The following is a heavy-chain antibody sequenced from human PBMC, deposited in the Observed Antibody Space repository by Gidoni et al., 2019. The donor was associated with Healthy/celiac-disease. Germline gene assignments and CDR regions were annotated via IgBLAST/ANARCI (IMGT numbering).Heavy chain of an antibody. Sequence: EVQLVESGGGLVQPGGSLRLSCAASGFTFSTSWMSWVRPAPGKGLEWVANIKQDGSEKYYVDSVKGRFTISRDNAKNSLYLQMNSLRAEDTAVYYCARGDCSGGSCYRDFLWFDPWGQGTLVTVSS. D-gene: IGHD2-15*01. CDR2: IKQDGSEK. CDR3: ARGDCSGGSCYRDFLWFDP. V-gene: IGHV3-7*04. CDR1: GFTFSTSW. J-gene: IGHJ5*02.